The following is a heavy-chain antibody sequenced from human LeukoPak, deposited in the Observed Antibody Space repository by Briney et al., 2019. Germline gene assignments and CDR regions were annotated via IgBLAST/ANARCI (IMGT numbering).Heavy chain of an antibody. J-gene: IGHJ4*02. CDR2: INPSGGTT. D-gene: IGHD3-22*01. CDR3: ARDSSHDSSGYYTFDY. V-gene: IGHV1-46*01. CDR1: GYIFTSYA. Sequence: ASVKVSCKASGYIFTSYAMHWVRRAPGQGLEWMGIINPSGGTTNYAQKFQGRVTMTRDTSTSTVYMDLSSLRSEDTAVYYCARDSSHDSSGYYTFDYWGQGTLVTVSS.